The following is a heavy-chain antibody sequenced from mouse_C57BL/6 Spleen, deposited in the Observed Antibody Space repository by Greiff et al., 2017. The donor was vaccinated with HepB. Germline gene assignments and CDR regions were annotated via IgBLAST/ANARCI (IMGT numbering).Heavy chain of an antibody. CDR1: GFTFSDYG. CDR2: ISSGSSTI. J-gene: IGHJ1*03. V-gene: IGHV5-17*01. D-gene: IGHD1-1*01. Sequence: EVKLVESGGGLVKPGGSLKLSCAASGFTFSDYGMHWVRQAPEKGLEWVAYISSGSSTIYYADTVKGRFTISRDNAKNTLFLQMNSLRSEDTAMYYCARGAYYYGSSYWYFDVWGTGTTVTVSS. CDR3: ARGAYYYGSSYWYFDV.